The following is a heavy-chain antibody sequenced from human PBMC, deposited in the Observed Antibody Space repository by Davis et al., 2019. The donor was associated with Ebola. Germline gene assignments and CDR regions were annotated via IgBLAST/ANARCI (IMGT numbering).Heavy chain of an antibody. Sequence: GESLKISCAASGFTFSNYWMHWVRQGPGKGLVWVSRISRDGRSTSYADSVKGRFAISRDNSRGTLYLQMNSLRVEDSAIYYCVKDSSNIWFDIWGQGTLVTVSS. D-gene: IGHD2/OR15-2a*01. J-gene: IGHJ3*02. CDR2: ISRDGRST. CDR1: GFTFSNYW. CDR3: VKDSSNIWFDI. V-gene: IGHV3-74*01.